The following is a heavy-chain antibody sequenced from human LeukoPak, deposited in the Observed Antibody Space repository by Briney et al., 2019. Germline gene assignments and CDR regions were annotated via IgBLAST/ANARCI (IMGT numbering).Heavy chain of an antibody. D-gene: IGHD5-18*01. CDR1: GYTFTGYY. CDR2: INPSGGST. Sequence: GASVKVSCKASGYTFTGYYMHWVRQAPGQGLEWMGIINPSGGSTSYAQKFQGRVTMTRDMSTSTVYMELSSLRSEDTAVYYCARDLGFTAMVDYWGQGTLVTVSS. V-gene: IGHV1-46*01. J-gene: IGHJ4*02. CDR3: ARDLGFTAMVDY.